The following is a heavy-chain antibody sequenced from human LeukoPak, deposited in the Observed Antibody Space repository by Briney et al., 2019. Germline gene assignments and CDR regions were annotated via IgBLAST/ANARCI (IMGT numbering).Heavy chain of an antibody. CDR2: INHSGST. J-gene: IGHJ6*02. CDR3: ARAPQRLVLGGYYGMDV. V-gene: IGHV4-34*01. D-gene: IGHD6-13*01. CDR1: GGSFSGYY. Sequence: SETLSLTCAVYGGSFSGYYWSWIRQPPGKGLEWIGEINHSGSTNYNPSLKSRVTISVDTSKNQFSLKLSSVTAADTAVYYCARAPQRLVLGGYYGMDVWGQGTTVTVSS.